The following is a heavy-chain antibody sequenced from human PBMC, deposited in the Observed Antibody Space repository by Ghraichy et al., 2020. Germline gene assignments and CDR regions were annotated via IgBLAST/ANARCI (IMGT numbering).Heavy chain of an antibody. CDR1: GGFISNYY. Sequence: GSLSLTCTVSGGFISNYYWTWVRQSPGKGLEWIGYIRYSGVTDSASTNYNPSLNSRVIMLVDMSKNQFSLKLSSVTAADTAVYYCARSGLDGNYFDYYYYAMDVWGQGTTVSVS. CDR3: ARSGLDGNYFDYYYYAMDV. CDR2: IRYSGVTDSAST. J-gene: IGHJ6*02. V-gene: IGHV4-59*08. D-gene: IGHD3-22*01.